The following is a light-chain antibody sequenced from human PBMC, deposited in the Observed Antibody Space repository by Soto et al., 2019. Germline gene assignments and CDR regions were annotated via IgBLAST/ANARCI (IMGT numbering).Light chain of an antibody. CDR3: AAWDASRNGYV. CDR1: TSNIGSNT. CDR2: SNN. Sequence: QSVLTQPPSTSGTPGQRVTISCSGTTSNIGSNTVNWYQHLPGTAPKLLIYSNNQRPSGVPDRFSGSKSGTSASLAVSGLQSEDEAHYYCAAWDASRNGYVFGTGTKVNGL. V-gene: IGLV1-44*01. J-gene: IGLJ1*01.